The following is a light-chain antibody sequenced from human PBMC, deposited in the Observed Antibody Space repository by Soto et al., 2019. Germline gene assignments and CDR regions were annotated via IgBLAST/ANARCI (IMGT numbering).Light chain of an antibody. Sequence: EIVLTQSPGTLSLSPGDRATLSCKTTESVSDNQLARYQQKPGQAPRLLIYAVSRRVAGIADRFSASGSGTDFTLTISTLEPEDFALYYCQQYGTSRWTFGRGTKVDIK. J-gene: IGKJ1*01. CDR1: ESVSDNQ. CDR2: AVS. V-gene: IGKV3-20*01. CDR3: QQYGTSRWT.